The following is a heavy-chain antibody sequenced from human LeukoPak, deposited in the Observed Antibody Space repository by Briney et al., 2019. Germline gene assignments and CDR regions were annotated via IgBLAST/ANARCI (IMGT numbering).Heavy chain of an antibody. Sequence: SQTPSLTCNVSGVSVSDGRYYWTWIRQHPGKGLEWIGYKYYRGSAKYNPSLKSRLTISIDTSKNQFSLQLSSVPAADTAPYYCATPYCSGISCLDVFNMWGQGTRVTVSS. J-gene: IGHJ3*02. CDR1: GVSVSDGRYY. CDR3: ATPYCSGISCLDVFNM. D-gene: IGHD2-2*01. CDR2: KYYRGSA. V-gene: IGHV4-31*03.